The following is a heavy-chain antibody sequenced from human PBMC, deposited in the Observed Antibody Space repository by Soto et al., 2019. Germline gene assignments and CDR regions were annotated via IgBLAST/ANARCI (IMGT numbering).Heavy chain of an antibody. CDR3: ARVSSSLVPYYGKDV. Sequence: GQDLKICCTGSGYGFTHYSIGCVRQKTGKGLEWMGIIYPGDSDTRYSPSFQGQVTISADKSISTAYLQWSSLKASDTATEYCARVSSSLVPYYGKDVWGQGPTVTFSS. V-gene: IGHV5-51*01. D-gene: IGHD6-6*01. CDR1: GYGFTHYS. J-gene: IGHJ6*02. CDR2: IYPGDSDT.